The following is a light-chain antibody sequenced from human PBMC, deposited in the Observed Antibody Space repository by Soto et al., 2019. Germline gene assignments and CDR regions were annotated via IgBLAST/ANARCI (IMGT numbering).Light chain of an antibody. CDR3: QQYGSSPET. Sequence: EIVLTQSPGTLSLSPGERATLSCRASQSVSSTSLAWYQQKPGQAPRLLIYDASSRATGIPERISDSGSGTDFTLTISRLEPEDFAVYYCQQYGSSPETFGQGTKLEIK. CDR1: QSVSSTS. J-gene: IGKJ2*01. CDR2: DAS. V-gene: IGKV3-20*01.